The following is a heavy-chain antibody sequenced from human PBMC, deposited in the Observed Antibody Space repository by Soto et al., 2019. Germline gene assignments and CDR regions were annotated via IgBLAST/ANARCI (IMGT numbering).Heavy chain of an antibody. CDR2: IIPMYGSA. D-gene: IGHD2-21*01. Sequence: ASVKVSCKASGGMFHSSAINWVRQAPGQGLEWMGGIIPMYGSAKYAQRFQGRVTITADTSATTAYMEVSSLRSEDTAVYYCAPTPLTSGGDNWGQGTLVTVSS. CDR1: GGMFHSSA. J-gene: IGHJ4*02. V-gene: IGHV1-69*06. CDR3: APTPLTSGGDN.